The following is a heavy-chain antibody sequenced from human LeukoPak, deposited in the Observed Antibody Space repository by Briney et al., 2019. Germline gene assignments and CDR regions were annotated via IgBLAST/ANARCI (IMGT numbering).Heavy chain of an antibody. CDR1: GFTFSSYT. J-gene: IGHJ4*02. CDR3: AKDGGLWVSAHWGDS. Sequence: GGSLRLSCAASGFTFSSYTMSWVRQAPGKGLEWVSTITTSDGNTYYADSVKGRFTVSRDNSKNTQYLQMNSLRAEDTAVYYCAKDGGLWVSAHWGDSWGRGTLVTVSS. CDR2: ITTSDGNT. D-gene: IGHD7-27*01. V-gene: IGHV3-23*01.